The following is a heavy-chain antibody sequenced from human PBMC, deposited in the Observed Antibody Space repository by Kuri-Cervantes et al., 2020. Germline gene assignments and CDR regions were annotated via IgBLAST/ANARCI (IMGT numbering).Heavy chain of an antibody. CDR1: GFPFSSYR. CDR2: IKEVGNEK. Sequence: GEAPKIPCAAPGFPFSSYRMCWVRQAPGKGLGWVAHIKEVGNEKFYVDSVKGRFTISRDNAKNSLYLQMNSLRAEDTALYYCAKDTGWGLGGTNYFDYWGQGTLVTVSS. V-gene: IGHV3-7*03. CDR3: AKDTGWGLGGTNYFDY. J-gene: IGHJ4*02. D-gene: IGHD3-16*01.